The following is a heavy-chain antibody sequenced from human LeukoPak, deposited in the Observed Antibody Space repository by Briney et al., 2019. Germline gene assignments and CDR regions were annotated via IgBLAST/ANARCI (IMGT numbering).Heavy chain of an antibody. CDR2: IYTSGST. CDR3: ARGSYTSTWF. D-gene: IGHD6-13*01. J-gene: IGHJ4*02. V-gene: IGHV4-61*02. Sequence: SETLSLTCTVSGGSISSGSYYWSWIRQPAGKGLEWIGRIYTSGSTNYNPSLKSRVTISVDTSKNQFSLQLNSVTPEDTAVYYCARGSYTSTWFWGQGTLVTVSS. CDR1: GGSISSGSYY.